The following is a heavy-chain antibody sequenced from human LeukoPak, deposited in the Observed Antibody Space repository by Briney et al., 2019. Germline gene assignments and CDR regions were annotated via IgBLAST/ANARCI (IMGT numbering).Heavy chain of an antibody. V-gene: IGHV3-7*01. CDR1: GFTFPSYW. CDR2: IKQHGSEK. Sequence: GGSLRLSCAASGFTFPSYWMTWVRQAPGKGLEWVANIKQHGSEKYYVDSVKGRFTISRDDAKNSLYLQMNSLRADDTAVYYCARFAAGGSYYYYMDVWGKGTTVTVSS. J-gene: IGHJ6*03. D-gene: IGHD6-25*01. CDR3: ARFAAGGSYYYYMDV.